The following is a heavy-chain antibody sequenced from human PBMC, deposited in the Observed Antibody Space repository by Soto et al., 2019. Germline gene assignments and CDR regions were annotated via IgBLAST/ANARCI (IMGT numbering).Heavy chain of an antibody. CDR3: VRGGFD. Sequence: EVQLVETGGDLIQPGGSLRLSCAASGFSVSANNMNWVSQAPGKGLERVSIIYGNDTTYYADSVRGRFTVSRDNSKNTVYLQMDSLRSEDTALYHCVRGGFDWGQGTLVTVSS. CDR1: GFSVSANN. D-gene: IGHD3-10*01. V-gene: IGHV3-53*02. J-gene: IGHJ4*02. CDR2: IYGNDTT.